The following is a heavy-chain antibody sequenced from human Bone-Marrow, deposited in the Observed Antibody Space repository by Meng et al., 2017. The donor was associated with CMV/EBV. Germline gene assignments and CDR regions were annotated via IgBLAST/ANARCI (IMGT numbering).Heavy chain of an antibody. CDR2: IYYSGST. CDR1: GGSISSGGYY. V-gene: IGHV4-31*03. CDR3: ARGGGSSVTDDY. J-gene: IGHJ4*02. Sequence: LRLSCTVSGGSISSGGYYWSWIRQHPGKGLEWIGYIYYSGSTYYNPSLKSRVTISVDTSKNQFSLKLSSVTAADTAVYYCARGGGSSVTDDYVGQGTLVTASS. D-gene: IGHD4-23*01.